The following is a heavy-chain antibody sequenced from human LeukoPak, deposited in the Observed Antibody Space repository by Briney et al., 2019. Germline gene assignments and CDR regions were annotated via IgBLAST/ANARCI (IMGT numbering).Heavy chain of an antibody. CDR2: FDPGDGAT. CDR1: GYTLTELS. J-gene: IGHJ5*02. V-gene: IGHV1-24*01. CDR3: ATEPRRWVVPPWFDP. Sequence: ASVKVSCTVSGYTLTELSMHWVRQAPGKGLEWMGGFDPGDGATIYAHNIQRIVTMTENTSTDIAYMELSSLRSEGTAVYYCATEPRRWVVPPWFDPWGQGTLVTVSS. D-gene: IGHD4-23*01.